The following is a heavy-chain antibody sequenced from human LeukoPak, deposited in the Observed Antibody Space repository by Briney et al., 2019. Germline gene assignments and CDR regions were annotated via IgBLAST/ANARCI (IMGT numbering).Heavy chain of an antibody. CDR2: ISSSSSTI. V-gene: IGHV3-48*01. CDR3: AREFRGYDGGEGGDY. CDR1: GFSFSTYS. J-gene: IGHJ4*02. Sequence: GGSLRLSCAASGFSFSTYSMNWVRQAPGKGLEWVSYISSSSSTIYYADSVKGRFTISRDNAKNSLYLHMHSLRADDTAMYYRAREFRGYDGGEGGDYWGQGTLVTVSS. D-gene: IGHD3-22*01.